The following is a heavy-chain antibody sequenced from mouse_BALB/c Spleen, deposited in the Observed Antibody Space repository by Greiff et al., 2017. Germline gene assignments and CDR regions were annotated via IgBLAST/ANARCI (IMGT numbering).Heavy chain of an antibody. CDR1: GYSITSDYA. CDR2: ISYSGST. J-gene: IGHJ4*01. V-gene: IGHV3-2*02. Sequence: EVKLLESGPGLVKPSQSLSLTCTVTGYSITSDYAWNWIRQFPGNKLEWMGYISYSGSTSYNPSLKSRISITRDTSKNQFFLQLNSVTTEDTATYYCAIQSPYYYGSSYGAMDYWGQGTSVTVSS. D-gene: IGHD1-1*01. CDR3: AIQSPYYYGSSYGAMDY.